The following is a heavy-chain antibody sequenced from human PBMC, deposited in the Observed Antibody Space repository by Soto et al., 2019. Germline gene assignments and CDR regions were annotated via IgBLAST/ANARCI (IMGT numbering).Heavy chain of an antibody. CDR1: GYSFTSYW. D-gene: IGHD4-17*01. J-gene: IGHJ6*02. V-gene: IGHV5-10-1*01. CDR2: IDPSDSYT. CDR3: ASAHDYGGNSDYYYGMDV. Sequence: GESLKISCKGSGYSFTSYWISWVRQMPVKGLEWMGRIDPSDSYTNYSPSFQGHVTISADKSISTAYLQWSSLKASDTAMYYCASAHDYGGNSDYYYGMDVWGQGTTVTVSS.